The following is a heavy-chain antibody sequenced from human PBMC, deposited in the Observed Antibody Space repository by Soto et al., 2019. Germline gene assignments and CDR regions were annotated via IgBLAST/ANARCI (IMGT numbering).Heavy chain of an antibody. V-gene: IGHV1-69*13. CDR1: GGTFNNYA. D-gene: IGHD5-12*01. CDR3: AREVTVASYSFDF. CDR2: IIPIFNSA. J-gene: IGHJ4*02. Sequence: ASVKVSCKASGGTFNNYALSWVRQAPGQGLEWMGGIIPIFNSANYAQKFQGRVTITADDSTSTAYMELRSLRPDDTAVYHCAREVTVASYSFDFWGQGTLVTVSS.